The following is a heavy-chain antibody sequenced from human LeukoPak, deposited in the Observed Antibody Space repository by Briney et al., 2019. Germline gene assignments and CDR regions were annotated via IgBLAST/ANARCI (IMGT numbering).Heavy chain of an antibody. CDR1: GGTFSSYA. CDR2: IIPIFGTA. J-gene: IGHJ6*03. V-gene: IGHV1-69*13. Sequence: SVKVSCKASGGTFSSYAISWVRQAPGQGLEWMGGIIPIFGTANYAQKFQGRVTITADESTSTAYMELSSLRSEDTAVYYCARGAIVVVPAATTYYYYMDVWGKGTTVTVSS. D-gene: IGHD2-2*01. CDR3: ARGAIVVVPAATTYYYYMDV.